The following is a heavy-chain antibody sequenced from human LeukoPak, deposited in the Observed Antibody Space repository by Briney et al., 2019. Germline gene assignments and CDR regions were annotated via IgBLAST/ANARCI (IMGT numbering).Heavy chain of an antibody. D-gene: IGHD3-3*01. V-gene: IGHV3-9*01. CDR1: GFTFDDYA. CDR2: ISWNSGSI. J-gene: IGHJ3*02. Sequence: GRSLRLSCAASGFTFDDYAMHWVRHAPGKGLEWVSGISWNSGSIGYADSVKGRFTISRDNAKNSLYLQMNSLRAEDTALYYCAKANRITIFGVVSWSDAFDIWGQGTMVTVSS. CDR3: AKANRITIFGVVSWSDAFDI.